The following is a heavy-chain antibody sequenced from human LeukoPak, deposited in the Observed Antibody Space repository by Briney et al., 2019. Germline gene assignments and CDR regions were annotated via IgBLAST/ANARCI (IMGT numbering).Heavy chain of an antibody. CDR3: ARGSTMIVVASPFYYFDY. CDR1: GGTFSSYA. J-gene: IGHJ4*02. CDR2: IIPIFGTA. D-gene: IGHD3-22*01. V-gene: IGHV1-69*13. Sequence: ASVKVSCKASGGTFSSYAISWVRQAPGQGLEWMGGIIPIFGTANYAQKFQGRVTITADESTSTAYMELSSLRSEDTAVYYCARGSTMIVVASPFYYFDYWGQGTLVTVSS.